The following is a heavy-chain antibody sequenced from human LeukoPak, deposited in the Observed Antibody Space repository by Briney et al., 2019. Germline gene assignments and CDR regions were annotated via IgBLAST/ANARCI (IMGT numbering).Heavy chain of an antibody. D-gene: IGHD3-22*01. CDR3: ARDFDSSGYYYSDAFDI. CDR1: GGTFSSYA. Sequence: SVKVSCKASGGTFSSYAISWVRQAPGQGLEWMGGIIPIFGTANYAQKFQGGVTITADESTSTAYMELSSLRSEDTAVYYCARDFDSSGYYYSDAFDIWGQGTMVTVSS. V-gene: IGHV1-69*13. CDR2: IIPIFGTA. J-gene: IGHJ3*02.